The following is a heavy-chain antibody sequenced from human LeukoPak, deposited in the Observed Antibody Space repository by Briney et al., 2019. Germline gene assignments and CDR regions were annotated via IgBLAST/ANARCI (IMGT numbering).Heavy chain of an antibody. CDR1: GFTFSSYA. J-gene: IGHJ4*02. V-gene: IGHV3-30*04. Sequence: GGSLRLSCAASGFTFSSYAMHWVRQAPGKGLEWVAVISYDGSNKYYADSVKGRFTISRDNSKNTLYLQMNSLRAEDTAVYYCARDDDYSSYWGQGTLVTVSS. D-gene: IGHD4-11*01. CDR2: ISYDGSNK. CDR3: ARDDDYSSY.